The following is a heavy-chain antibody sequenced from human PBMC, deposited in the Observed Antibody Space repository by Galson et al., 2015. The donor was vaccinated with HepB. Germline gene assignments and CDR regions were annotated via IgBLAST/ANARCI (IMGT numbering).Heavy chain of an antibody. CDR2: LHSSGTT. CDR1: GGSISNSY. CDR3: AMTPDYLPDAFDI. V-gene: IGHV4-4*07. D-gene: IGHD4-17*01. J-gene: IGHJ3*02. Sequence: SETLSLTCTVSGGSISNSYWSWIRQPAGKGLEWIGRLHSSGTTNYNPSLESRVAISVDTSKIHFSLRLTSVTAADTAVYYCAMTPDYLPDAFDIWGQGTIVTVSS.